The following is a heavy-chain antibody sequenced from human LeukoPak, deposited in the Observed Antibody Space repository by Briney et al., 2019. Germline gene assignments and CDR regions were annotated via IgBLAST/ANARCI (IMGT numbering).Heavy chain of an antibody. D-gene: IGHD3-9*01. CDR2: ITISSNFI. CDR1: GVSLSSYS. CDR3: ARDGHGDGILTGYSYFGMDV. Sequence: GGSLRLSCAVSGVSLSSYSMNWVRQAPGRGLGWGSSITISSNFIYYADSVKGRFTISTENAKNSLYLQMNSLRAEDTAVYFCARDGHGDGILTGYSYFGMDVWGQGTTVTVSS. V-gene: IGHV3-21*01. J-gene: IGHJ6*02.